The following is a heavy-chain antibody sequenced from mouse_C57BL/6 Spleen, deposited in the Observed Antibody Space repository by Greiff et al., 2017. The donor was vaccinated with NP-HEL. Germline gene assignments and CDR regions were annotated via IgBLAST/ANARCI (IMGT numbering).Heavy chain of an antibody. D-gene: IGHD2-4*01. V-gene: IGHV1-64*01. J-gene: IGHJ2*01. CDR3: ARSDYETGTVPDY. CDR1: GYTFTSYW. CDR2: IHPNSGST. Sequence: QVQLQQPGAELVKPGASVKLSCKASGYTFTSYWMHWVKQRPGQGLEWIGMIHPNSGSTNYNEKFKSKATLTVDKSSSTAYMQLSSLTSEDSAVYYCARSDYETGTVPDYWGQGTTLTVSS.